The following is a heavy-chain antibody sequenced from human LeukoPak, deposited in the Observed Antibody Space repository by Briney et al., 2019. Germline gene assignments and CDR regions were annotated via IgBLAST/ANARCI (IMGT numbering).Heavy chain of an antibody. CDR3: ARHSRSSSGYYYGWVGFDY. J-gene: IGHJ4*02. Sequence: GSLRLSCAASGFTFSSYWMSWIRQPPGKGLEWIGEINHSGSTNYNPSLKSRVTISVDTSKNQFSLKLSSVTAADTAVYYCARHSRSSSGYYYGWVGFDYWGQGTLVTVSS. V-gene: IGHV4-34*01. CDR2: INHSGST. CDR1: GFTFSSYW. D-gene: IGHD3-22*01.